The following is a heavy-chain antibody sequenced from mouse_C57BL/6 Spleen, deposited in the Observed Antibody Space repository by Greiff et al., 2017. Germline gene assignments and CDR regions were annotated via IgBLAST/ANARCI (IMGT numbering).Heavy chain of an antibody. J-gene: IGHJ4*01. CDR2: INYDGSST. D-gene: IGHD2-3*01. Sequence: EVMLVESEGGLVQPGSSMKLSCTASGFTFSDYYMAWVRQVPEKGLEWVANINYDGSSTYYLDSLKSRFIISRDNAKNLLYLQMSSLKSEDTATYYCARDRWLGAMDYWGQGTSVTVSS. V-gene: IGHV5-16*01. CDR1: GFTFSDYY. CDR3: ARDRWLGAMDY.